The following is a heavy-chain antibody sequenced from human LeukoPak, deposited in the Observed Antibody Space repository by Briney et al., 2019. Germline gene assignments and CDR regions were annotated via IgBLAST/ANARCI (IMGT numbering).Heavy chain of an antibody. V-gene: IGHV4-59*11. J-gene: IGHJ5*02. CDR3: ARGNYVDWFDP. Sequence: NTSETLSLTRTVSGGSFSNHYWSWIRQPPGKGLEWIGYIYHTGSTNYNPSLKSRVTISVDTSKNQFSLKLSSVTAADTAVYYCARGNYVDWFDPWGQGTQVTVSS. CDR1: GGSFSNHY. CDR2: IYHTGST. D-gene: IGHD1-7*01.